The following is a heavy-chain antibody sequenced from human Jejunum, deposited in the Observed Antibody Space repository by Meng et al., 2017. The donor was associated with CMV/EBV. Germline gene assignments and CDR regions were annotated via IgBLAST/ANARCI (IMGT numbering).Heavy chain of an antibody. CDR2: IISKLGTA. V-gene: IGHV1-69*05. CDR3: TKVPWGFPFDF. D-gene: IGHD3-16*01. Sequence: KLAGGTFSTYALSWVRPAPGQGLEWVGGIISKLGTANYAQKFQGRVTITTDESTSTAYMELGSLRSEDTAVYYCTKVPWGFPFDFWGQGTVVTVSS. CDR1: GGTFSTYA. J-gene: IGHJ3*01.